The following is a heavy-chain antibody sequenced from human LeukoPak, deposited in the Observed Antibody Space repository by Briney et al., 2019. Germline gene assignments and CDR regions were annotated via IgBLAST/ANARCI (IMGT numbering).Heavy chain of an antibody. CDR2: ISAYNGNT. CDR3: ARVGINPITMIVVVPLDY. D-gene: IGHD3-22*01. Sequence: ASVKVSCKASGYTFTSYGISWVRQAPGQGLEWMGWISAYNGNTNYAQKLQGRVTMTTDTSTSTAYMELRSLRSDDTAVYYCARVGINPITMIVVVPLDYWGQGTLVTVSS. CDR1: GYTFTSYG. V-gene: IGHV1-18*01. J-gene: IGHJ4*02.